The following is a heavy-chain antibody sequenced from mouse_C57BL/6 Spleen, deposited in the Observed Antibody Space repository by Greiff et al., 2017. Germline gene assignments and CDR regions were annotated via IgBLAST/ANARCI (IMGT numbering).Heavy chain of an antibody. J-gene: IGHJ3*01. V-gene: IGHV5-4*01. D-gene: IGHD1-1*01. Sequence: EVQGVESGGGLVKPGGSLKLSCAASGFTFSSYAMSWVRQTPDKRLEWVATISDGGSYTYYPDNVKGRFTISRDNAKNNLYLQMSQLTSEDTAMYYCSRDRGYYGSSPLAYWGQGTLVTVSA. CDR2: ISDGGSYT. CDR3: SRDRGYYGSSPLAY. CDR1: GFTFSSYA.